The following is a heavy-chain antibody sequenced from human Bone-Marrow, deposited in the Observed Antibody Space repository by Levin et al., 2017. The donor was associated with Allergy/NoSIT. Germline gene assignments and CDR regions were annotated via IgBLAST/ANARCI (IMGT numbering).Heavy chain of an antibody. CDR1: GFTFSSYP. CDR2: ISFSANNK. CDR3: AREVVTRGMNYFDS. J-gene: IGHJ4*02. Sequence: AGGSLRLSCAAFGFTFSSYPMHWVRQTPGKGLEWVASISFSANNKDYADSVKGRFTISRDTSKNTLYLQMNSLRADDTALYYCAREVVTRGMNYFDSWGQGTLVTVSS. V-gene: IGHV3-30-3*01. D-gene: IGHD2-21*02.